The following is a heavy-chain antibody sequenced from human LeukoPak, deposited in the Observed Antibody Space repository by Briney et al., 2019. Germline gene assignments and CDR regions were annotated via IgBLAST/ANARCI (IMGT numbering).Heavy chain of an antibody. D-gene: IGHD3-10*01. J-gene: IGHJ4*02. CDR1: GFTFSSYG. CDR2: IRYDGSNK. V-gene: IGHV3-30*02. Sequence: GGSLRLSCAASGFTFSSYGMHWVRQAPGKGLEWVAFIRYDGSNKYYADSAKGRFTISRDNSKNTLYLQMNSLRAEDTAVYYCAKDRVTRFGPQSIDYWGQGTLVTVSS. CDR3: AKDRVTRFGPQSIDY.